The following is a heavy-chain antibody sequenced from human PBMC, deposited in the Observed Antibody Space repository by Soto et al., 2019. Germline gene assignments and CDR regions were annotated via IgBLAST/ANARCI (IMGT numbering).Heavy chain of an antibody. CDR1: GFSFSPAW. Sequence: EVQLVESGGGLVTPGGSLRLSCTGTGFSFSPAWMNWVRQAPGKGLEWVCRMKSYRGGGTTDYAENVQGRFTISREDSKNTPYLPMNSLKFEDPALYFCILEQDFSYGKAVWGRWTTVTVSS. CDR3: ILEQDFSYGKAV. J-gene: IGHJ6*02. D-gene: IGHD3-3*01. CDR2: MKSYRGGGTT. V-gene: IGHV3-15*07.